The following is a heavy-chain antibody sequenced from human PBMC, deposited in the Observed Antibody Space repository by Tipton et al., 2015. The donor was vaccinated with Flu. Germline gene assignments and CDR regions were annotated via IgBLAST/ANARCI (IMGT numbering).Heavy chain of an antibody. Sequence: QVQLVQSGAEVKKPGASVKVSCKASGYTFTSYDINWVRQATGQGLEWMGWMNPNSGNTGYAQRFQGRVTMTRNTSISTAYMELSSLRSEDTAVYYCARVTLGYYDFWSGYYYYGMDVWGQGTTATVSS. CDR3: ARVTLGYYDFWSGYYYYGMDV. J-gene: IGHJ6*02. V-gene: IGHV1-8*01. CDR2: MNPNSGNT. D-gene: IGHD3-3*01. CDR1: GYTFTSYD.